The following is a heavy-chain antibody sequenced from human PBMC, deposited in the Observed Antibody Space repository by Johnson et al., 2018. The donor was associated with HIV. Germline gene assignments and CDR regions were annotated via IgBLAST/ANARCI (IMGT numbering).Heavy chain of an antibody. J-gene: IGHJ3*02. CDR1: GFTLSDYW. CDR3: ARDPCTGASCLPGAFDI. D-gene: IGHD2-15*01. CDR2: VNSDGYST. Sequence: MQLVESGGGLVQPGGSLRLSCAAYGFTLSDYWMHWVRQGTGKGLAWVARVNSDGYSTSYAGSVKGRFTISRDNAKNTLYLQMNSLRAEDTAVYFCARDPCTGASCLPGAFDIWGQGTLVTVSS. V-gene: IGHV3-74*01.